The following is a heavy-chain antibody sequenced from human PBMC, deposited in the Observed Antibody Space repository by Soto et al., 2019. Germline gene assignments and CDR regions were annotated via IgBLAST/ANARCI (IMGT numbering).Heavy chain of an antibody. Sequence: ASVKVSCKASGYTFTSYGISWVRQAPGQGLEWMGWISAYNGNTNYAQKLQGRVTMTTDTSTSTAYMELRSLRSDDTAVYYCAREQAGRLYYYYSGMDVWGQGTTVTVSS. J-gene: IGHJ6*02. CDR3: AREQAGRLYYYYSGMDV. CDR1: GYTFTSYG. D-gene: IGHD6-19*01. V-gene: IGHV1-18*04. CDR2: ISAYNGNT.